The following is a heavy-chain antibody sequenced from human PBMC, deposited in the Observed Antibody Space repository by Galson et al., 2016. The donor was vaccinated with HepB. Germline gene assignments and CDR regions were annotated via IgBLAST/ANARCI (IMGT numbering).Heavy chain of an antibody. CDR3: ARDGTGFKN. D-gene: IGHD6-19*01. Sequence: SLRLSCAVSGFTVGNNFMSWVRQAPGKGLEWVSLIHSAGSTDYADSVRGRFTISRDNSKNTLYLQMNSLTTEDTAIYYCARDGTGFKNWGQGTRVTVSS. CDR1: GFTVGNNF. CDR2: IHSAGST. V-gene: IGHV3-53*01. J-gene: IGHJ4*02.